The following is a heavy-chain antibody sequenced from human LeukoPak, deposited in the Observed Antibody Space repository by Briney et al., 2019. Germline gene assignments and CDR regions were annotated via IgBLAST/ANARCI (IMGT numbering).Heavy chain of an antibody. CDR2: ISFSGSTI. Sequence: GGSLRLSCATSGFTFSDYYMGWIRQAPGKGLEGVSYISFSGSTIYYADSVKGRFTISRDDAKNSLYLQMNSLRAEDTAVYYCARDIVAAGLFFDYWGQGTLVTVSS. J-gene: IGHJ4*02. V-gene: IGHV3-11*01. CDR1: GFTFSDYY. D-gene: IGHD6-13*01. CDR3: ARDIVAAGLFFDY.